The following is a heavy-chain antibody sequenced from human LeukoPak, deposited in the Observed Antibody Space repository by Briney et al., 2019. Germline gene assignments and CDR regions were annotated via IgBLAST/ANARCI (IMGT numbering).Heavy chain of an antibody. J-gene: IGHJ4*02. CDR3: AKDHDYYGSGNFDY. D-gene: IGHD3-10*01. CDR1: GFTFSSYG. CDR2: IRYDGSNK. V-gene: IGHV3-30*02. Sequence: PGGSLRLSCAASGFTFSSYGMHWVRQAPGKGLEWVAFIRYDGSNKYYADSVKGRFTISRDNSKNTLYLQMNSLRAEDTAVYYCAKDHDYYGSGNFDYWGQGTLVTVSS.